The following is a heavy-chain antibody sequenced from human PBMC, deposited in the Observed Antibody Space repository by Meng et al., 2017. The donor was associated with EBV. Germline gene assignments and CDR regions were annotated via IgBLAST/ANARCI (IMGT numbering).Heavy chain of an antibody. D-gene: IGHD6-13*01. CDR2: IIPIFGTA. CDR1: GGTFSSYA. CDR3: ARAEIAAAGRLDY. Sequence: QVTRVQSGAGGNKPGSSVKVSCKASGGTFSSYAISWLRQAPGQGLEWMGGIIPIFGTANYAQKFQGRVTITADKSTSTAYMELSSLRSEDTAVYYCARAEIAAAGRLDYWGQGTLVTVSS. V-gene: IGHV1-69*06. J-gene: IGHJ4*02.